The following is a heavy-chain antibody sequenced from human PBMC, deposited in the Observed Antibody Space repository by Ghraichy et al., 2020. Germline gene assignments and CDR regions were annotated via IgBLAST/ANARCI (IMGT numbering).Heavy chain of an antibody. J-gene: IGHJ4*02. V-gene: IGHV3-21*01. CDR3: ARDQYSYGPFDY. CDR1: GFTFSSYS. D-gene: IGHD5-18*01. Sequence: GGSLTLSCAASGFTFSSYSMNWVRQAPGKGLEWVSSISSSSSYIYYADSVKGRFTISRDNAKNSLYLQMNSLRAEDTAVYYCARDQYSYGPFDYWGQGTLVTVSS. CDR2: ISSSSSYI.